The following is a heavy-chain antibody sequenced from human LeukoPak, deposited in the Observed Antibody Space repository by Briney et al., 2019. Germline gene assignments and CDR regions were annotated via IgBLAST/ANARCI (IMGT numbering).Heavy chain of an antibody. D-gene: IGHD6-13*01. CDR3: AMSRASSSWYSDYYYYGMDV. V-gene: IGHV5-51*01. CDR2: IYPGDSDT. Sequence: GESLKISCKGSGYSFTSYYWIGWVRQMPGKGLEWMGIIYPGDSDTRYSPSFQGQVTISADKSISTAYLQWSSLKASDTAMYYCAMSRASSSWYSDYYYYGMDVWGQGTTVTVSS. J-gene: IGHJ6*02. CDR1: GYSFTSYYW.